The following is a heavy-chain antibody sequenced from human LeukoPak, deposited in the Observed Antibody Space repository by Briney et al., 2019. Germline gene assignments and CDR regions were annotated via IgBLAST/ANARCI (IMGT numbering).Heavy chain of an antibody. Sequence: GGSLRLSCAASGFTFSSYSMNWVRQAPGNGLEWVSYISSSSSTIYYADSVKVRFTISRDNTKNSLYLQMNSLRAEDTAVYYCASLLSITIFGVVVAEDYWGQGTLVTVSS. J-gene: IGHJ4*02. CDR1: GFTFSSYS. V-gene: IGHV3-48*01. CDR2: ISSSSSTI. D-gene: IGHD3-3*01. CDR3: ASLLSITIFGVVVAEDY.